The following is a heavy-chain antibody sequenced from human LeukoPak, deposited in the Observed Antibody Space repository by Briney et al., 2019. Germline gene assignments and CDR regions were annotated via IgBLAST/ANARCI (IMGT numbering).Heavy chain of an antibody. CDR3: ARGSSMLRGPLVIYYFDF. V-gene: IGHV3-23*01. CDR1: DFSFITYA. CDR2: ISGGGDAT. Sequence: QSGGSLRLSCAASDFSFITYAMSWVRQAPGKGLEWVSAISGGGDATYYADSVKGRFTISRDNSKNTLYLQMNSLRVEDTAVYYCARGSSMLRGPLVIYYFDFWGQGTLVTVSS. J-gene: IGHJ4*02. D-gene: IGHD3-10*01.